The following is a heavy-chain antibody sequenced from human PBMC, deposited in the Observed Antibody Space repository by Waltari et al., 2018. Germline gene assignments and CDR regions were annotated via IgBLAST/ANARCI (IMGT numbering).Heavy chain of an antibody. V-gene: IGHV3-23*04. D-gene: IGHD5-12*01. CDR2: ISGSGGST. CDR3: ATDIVASDDAFDI. Sequence: EVQLVESGGGLVQPGGSLRLSCAASGFTFSSYAMSWVRQAPGKGLEWVSAISGSGGSTYYADSVKGRFTISRDKSKNTLYLQMNSLRAEDTAVYYCATDIVASDDAFDIWGQGTMVTVSS. CDR1: GFTFSSYA. J-gene: IGHJ3*02.